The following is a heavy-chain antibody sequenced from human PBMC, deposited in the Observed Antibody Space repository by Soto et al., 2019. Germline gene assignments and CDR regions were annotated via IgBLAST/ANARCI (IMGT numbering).Heavy chain of an antibody. CDR3: ARAEAYSSTWYAMDV. CDR1: GYTFTSYG. J-gene: IGHJ6*02. Sequence: ASVKVSCKASGYTFTSYGITWVRQAPGQGLEWMGWISGYNGNTNYARRLQGRATMMIDTSTATVYMELRSLRSDDTAVYYCARAEAYSSTWYAMDVWGQGTAVTVSS. CDR2: ISGYNGNT. V-gene: IGHV1-18*01. D-gene: IGHD6-19*01.